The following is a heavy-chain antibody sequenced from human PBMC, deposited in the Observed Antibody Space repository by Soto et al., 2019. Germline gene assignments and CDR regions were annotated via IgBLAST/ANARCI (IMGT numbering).Heavy chain of an antibody. D-gene: IGHD3-16*01. V-gene: IGHV1-69*13. CDR2: IIPIFGTA. CDR3: ARGGGANDYYYYGMDV. CDR1: GGTFSSYA. J-gene: IGHJ6*02. Sequence: SVKVSCKASGGTFSSYAISWVRQAPGQGLEWMGGIIPIFGTANYAQKFQGRVTITADESTSTAYMELSSLRSEDTAVYYCARGGGANDYYYYGMDVWGQGTTVTVSS.